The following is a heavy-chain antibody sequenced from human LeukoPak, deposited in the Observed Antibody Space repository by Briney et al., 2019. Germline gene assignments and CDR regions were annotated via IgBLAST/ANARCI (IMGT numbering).Heavy chain of an antibody. CDR2: IWSDGSNK. CDR3: ARASGSFDY. CDR1: RFTFSSYG. J-gene: IGHJ4*02. V-gene: IGHV3-33*08. D-gene: IGHD1-26*01. Sequence: PGRSLRLSCAASRFTFSSYGMHWVRQAPGKGLEWVAVIWSDGSNKYYADSVKGRFTISRDNSKDTLYLQLNSLRAEDTAVYYCARASGSFDYWGQGTLVSVSS.